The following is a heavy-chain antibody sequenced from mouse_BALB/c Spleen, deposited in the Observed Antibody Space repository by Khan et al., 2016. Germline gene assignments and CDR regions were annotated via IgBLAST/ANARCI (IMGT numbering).Heavy chain of an antibody. D-gene: IGHD2-1*01. V-gene: IGHV10-1*02. CDR1: GFTFNTYA. Sequence: EVQLVESGGGLVQPKGSLKLSCAASGFTFNTYAMNWVRQAPGKGLEWVARIRSKSNNYATYYADSVKDRFTISRDDSQSMLYLQMNNLKTEDTAMYYGVRQRGNYEACFAYWCQGTLVTVSA. J-gene: IGHJ3*01. CDR2: IRSKSNNYAT. CDR3: VRQRGNYEACFAY.